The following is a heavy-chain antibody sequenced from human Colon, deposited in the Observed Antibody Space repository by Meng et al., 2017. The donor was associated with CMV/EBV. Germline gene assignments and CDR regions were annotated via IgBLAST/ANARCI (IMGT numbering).Heavy chain of an antibody. J-gene: IGHJ4*02. CDR1: RDTFNNYA. CDR3: ATGGAAQSSTNRNHFDY. V-gene: IGHV1-69*10. Sequence: SVKVSCKASRDTFNNYAFNWVRQAPGQGLEWLGGIVPIVSRTNYAQKFQGRVTITADKSTSTAYMELSSLRSEDTALYFCATGGAAQSSTNRNHFDYWGQGTPVTVSS. D-gene: IGHD1-26*01. CDR2: IVPIVSRT.